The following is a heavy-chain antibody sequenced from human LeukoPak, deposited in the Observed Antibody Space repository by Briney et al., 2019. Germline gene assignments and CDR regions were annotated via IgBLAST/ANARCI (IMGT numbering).Heavy chain of an antibody. CDR3: VRGPGRGYDLEP. V-gene: IGHV4-4*08. J-gene: IGHJ5*02. CDR1: AGSICNSY. Sequence: SETLSLTCAVSAGSICNSYCSWARQPPGKGLEFIGYISTGGDINYSPSLRSRATMSINPSNNQLPLTLTSVTTADTAVYFCVRGPGRGYDLEPWGQGSLVTVSS. D-gene: IGHD3-22*01. CDR2: ISTGGDI.